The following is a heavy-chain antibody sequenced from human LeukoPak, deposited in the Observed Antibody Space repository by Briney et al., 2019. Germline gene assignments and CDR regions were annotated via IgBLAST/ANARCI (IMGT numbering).Heavy chain of an antibody. D-gene: IGHD1-26*01. Sequence: SETLSLTCTVSSGSISSYYWSWIRQPAGRGLEWIGRIYTSGSTNYNPSLKSRVTMLVDTSKNQFSLKLSSVTAADTAVYYCARDRGSYGLDYWGQGTLVTVSS. CDR2: IYTSGST. CDR1: SGSISSYY. J-gene: IGHJ4*02. CDR3: ARDRGSYGLDY. V-gene: IGHV4-4*07.